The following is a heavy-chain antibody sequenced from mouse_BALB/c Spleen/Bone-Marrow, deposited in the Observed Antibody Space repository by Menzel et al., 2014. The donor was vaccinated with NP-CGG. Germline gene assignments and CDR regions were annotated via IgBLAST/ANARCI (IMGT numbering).Heavy chain of an antibody. J-gene: IGHJ3*01. CDR3: ARYYGSSQAWFAY. CDR1: GFSLTSYG. V-gene: IGHV2-9*02. D-gene: IGHD1-1*01. CDR2: IWAGGST. Sequence: VQLKESGPGLVAPSQSLSITCTVSGFSLTSYGVHWVRQPPGKGLEWLGVIWAGGSTNYNSALMSRLSISKDNSKSQVFLKMNSLQTDDTAMYYCARYYGSSQAWFAYWGQGTLVTVSA.